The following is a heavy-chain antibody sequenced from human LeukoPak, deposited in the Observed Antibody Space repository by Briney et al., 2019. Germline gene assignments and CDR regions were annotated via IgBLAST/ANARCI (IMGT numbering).Heavy chain of an antibody. V-gene: IGHV3-30*01. CDR1: GFTFSSYA. Sequence: GESLRLSCAASGFTFSSYAMHWVRQAPGKGLEWVAVISYDGSNKYYADSVKGRFTISRDNSKNTLYLQMNSLRAEDTAVYYCARDTTMIVVLPSHGFDYWGQGTLVTVSS. CDR3: ARDTTMIVVLPSHGFDY. D-gene: IGHD3-22*01. CDR2: ISYDGSNK. J-gene: IGHJ4*02.